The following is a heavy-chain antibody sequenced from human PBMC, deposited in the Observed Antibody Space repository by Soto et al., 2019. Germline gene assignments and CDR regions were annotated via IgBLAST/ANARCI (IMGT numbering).Heavy chain of an antibody. V-gene: IGHV4-59*01. D-gene: IGHD6-6*01. J-gene: IGHJ4*02. CDR3: ARGGSSLDY. Sequence: TSETLSLTCTVSGGSISRYYWSWIRQTPGKGLEWIGYIYYSGSTNYNPSLKSRVTISVDTSKNQFSLKLSSVIAADTAVYYCARGGSSLDYWGQGNLVTVSS. CDR1: GGSISRYY. CDR2: IYYSGST.